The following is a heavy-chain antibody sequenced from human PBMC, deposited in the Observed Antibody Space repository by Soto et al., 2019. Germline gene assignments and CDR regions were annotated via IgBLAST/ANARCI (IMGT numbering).Heavy chain of an antibody. CDR2: IKNKNAGWTT. J-gene: IGHJ4*02. CDR1: GFTFSYTW. D-gene: IGHD5-18*01. V-gene: IGHV3-15*07. CDR3: NTGYGGQAWDGY. Sequence: EVQLVDSGGDLVKPGGSLRLSCAASGFTFSYTWMNWVRQAPGKGLEWVGVIKNKNAGWTTAYAAPVRGRFAISRDDSKHMVYLQMDSLKTEDTAVYYFNTGYGGQAWDGYWGQGTLVTVSS.